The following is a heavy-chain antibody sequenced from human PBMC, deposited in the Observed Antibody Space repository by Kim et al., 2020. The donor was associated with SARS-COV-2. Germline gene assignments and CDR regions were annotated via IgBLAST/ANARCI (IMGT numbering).Heavy chain of an antibody. J-gene: IGHJ4*02. CDR3: AKDRSGAEIRATAGAEIDY. V-gene: IGHV3-23*01. Sequence: GGSLRLSCAASGFTFRSYAMSWVRQDPGKGLEWVSGISGSGDSTYHADSVKGRFTISRDNSKNTLYLQMNSLRAEDTAVYYCAKDRSGAEIRATAGAEIDYWGQGILVTVCS. CDR2: ISGSGDST. CDR1: GFTFRSYA. D-gene: IGHD6-13*01.